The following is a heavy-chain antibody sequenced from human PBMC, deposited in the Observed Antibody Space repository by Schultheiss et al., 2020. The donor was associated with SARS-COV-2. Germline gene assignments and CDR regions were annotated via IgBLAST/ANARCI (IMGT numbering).Heavy chain of an antibody. D-gene: IGHD3-3*01. J-gene: IGHJ6*02. CDR1: GFTFSDYY. Sequence: GGSLRLSCAASGFTFSDYYMSWIRQAPGKWLEWVAYITSSSSHTNYADSVKGRFTISRDNAKNSLYLQMNSLRAEDTAVYYCARTATIFGVVTHYTMDVWGQGTAVTVSS. CDR3: ARTATIFGVVTHYTMDV. V-gene: IGHV3-11*06. CDR2: ITSSSSHT.